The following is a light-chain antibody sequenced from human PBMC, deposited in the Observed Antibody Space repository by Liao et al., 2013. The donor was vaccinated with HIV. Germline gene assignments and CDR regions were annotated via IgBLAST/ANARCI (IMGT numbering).Light chain of an antibody. J-gene: IGLJ1*01. CDR3: QVWDSSSDQYV. V-gene: IGLV3-21*01. Sequence: SYVLTQPPSVSVAPGKTARITCGGNNIGTYSVHWYQQKPGQAPILVIYYDSDRPSGIPERFSGSNSGNTATLTISRVEAGDEADYYCQVWDSSSDQYVFGTGTKVTVL. CDR2: YDS. CDR1: NIGTYS.